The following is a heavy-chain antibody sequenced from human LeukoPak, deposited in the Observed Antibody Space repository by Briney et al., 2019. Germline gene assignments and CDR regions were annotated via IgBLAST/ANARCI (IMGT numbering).Heavy chain of an antibody. CDR2: INPSGGST. D-gene: IGHD3-22*01. CDR1: GYTFTSYY. V-gene: IGHV1-46*01. Sequence: ASVKVSCKASGYTFTSYYMHWVRQAPGQGLEWMGIINPSGGSTSYAQKFQGRVTITADKSTSTAYMELSSLRSEDTAVYYCAREPLGYYDSSGYLAYFDYWGQGTLVTVSS. CDR3: AREPLGYYDSSGYLAYFDY. J-gene: IGHJ4*02.